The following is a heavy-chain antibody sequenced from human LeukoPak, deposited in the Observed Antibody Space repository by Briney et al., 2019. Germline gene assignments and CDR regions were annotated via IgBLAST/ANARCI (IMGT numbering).Heavy chain of an antibody. CDR3: ARSIAAHNNWFDP. J-gene: IGHJ5*02. CDR1: GGSISSYY. V-gene: IGHV4-59*01. CDR2: IYYSGST. D-gene: IGHD6-6*01. Sequence: SETLSLTCTVSGGSISSYYWSWIRQPPGKGLEWIGYIYYSGSTNYNPSLKSRVTILVDTSKNQFSLKLSSVTAADTAVYYCARSIAAHNNWFDPWGQGTLVTVSS.